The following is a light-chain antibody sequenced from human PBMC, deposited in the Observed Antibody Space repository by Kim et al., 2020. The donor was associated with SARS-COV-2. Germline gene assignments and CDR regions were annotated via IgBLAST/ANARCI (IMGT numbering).Light chain of an antibody. CDR1: QSIRTY. CDR2: DAS. V-gene: IGKV1-39*01. Sequence: DIQMTQSPSSLSASVGARVTISCRASQSIRTYVNWYLQKPGKAPKLLMFDASTLQSGVSSRFRGSGSGTDFTLTISSLQLEDLGTYYCQQSYSPPITFGQGTRLEIK. J-gene: IGKJ5*01. CDR3: QQSYSPPIT.